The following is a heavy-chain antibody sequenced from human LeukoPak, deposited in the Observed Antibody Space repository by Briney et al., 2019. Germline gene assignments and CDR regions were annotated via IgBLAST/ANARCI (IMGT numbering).Heavy chain of an antibody. CDR1: GFSFSTYD. J-gene: IGHJ4*02. D-gene: IGHD6-19*01. Sequence: GGSLRLSCAGSGFSFSTYDMLWVRQAPGNVLELVSAIGSGGDTYYAGSVKGRFTISRESAKNSFYLQMNSLNAGDTAVYFCARAVAGTDEIDSWGQGTLVTVSS. CDR2: IGSGGDT. CDR3: ARAVAGTDEIDS. V-gene: IGHV3-13*01.